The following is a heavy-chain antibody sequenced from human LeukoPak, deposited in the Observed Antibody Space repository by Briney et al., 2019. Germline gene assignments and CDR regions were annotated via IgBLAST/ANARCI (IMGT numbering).Heavy chain of an antibody. CDR3: ARAFDSSSWNYYYYMDV. V-gene: IGHV1-46*01. D-gene: IGHD6-13*01. Sequence: ASVKVSCKASGYTFTSYYMHWVRQAPGQGLEWMGIINPSGGSTSYAQKFQGRVTMTRDMSTSTAYMELSSLRSDDTAVYYCARAFDSSSWNYYYYMDVWGKGTTVTVSS. CDR2: INPSGGST. J-gene: IGHJ6*03. CDR1: GYTFTSYY.